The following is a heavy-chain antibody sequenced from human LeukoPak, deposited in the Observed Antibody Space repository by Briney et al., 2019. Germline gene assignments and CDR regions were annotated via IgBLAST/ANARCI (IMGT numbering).Heavy chain of an antibody. J-gene: IGHJ6*02. CDR3: TRGPSSSGYYIYYYYGLDV. Sequence: MPSETLSLTCAVYGGSFSGYYWSWIRHPPGKGLEWSGEINHSGSTNYNPSLKSRVTISVDTSKNQFSLKLSSVTAADTAVYYCTRGPSSSGYYIYYYYGLDVWGQGTTVTVSS. V-gene: IGHV4-34*01. CDR2: INHSGST. D-gene: IGHD3-22*01. CDR1: GGSFSGYY.